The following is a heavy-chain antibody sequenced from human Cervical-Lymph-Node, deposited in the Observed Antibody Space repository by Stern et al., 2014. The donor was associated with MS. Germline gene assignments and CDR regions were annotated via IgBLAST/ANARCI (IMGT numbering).Heavy chain of an antibody. J-gene: IGHJ4*02. CDR3: ARDLADYRYYFDS. Sequence: QVQLVQSGTDVKKPGASAKVSCEASGYTFTDYYIHWVRQAPGQGLEWMGWINQATGATSYAQNFQDRVTMTRDTSITTAYMILSRLSSDDTAVYYCARDLADYRYYFDSWGPGTLVTVSS. CDR1: GYTFTDYY. V-gene: IGHV1-2*02. D-gene: IGHD4-11*01. CDR2: INQATGAT.